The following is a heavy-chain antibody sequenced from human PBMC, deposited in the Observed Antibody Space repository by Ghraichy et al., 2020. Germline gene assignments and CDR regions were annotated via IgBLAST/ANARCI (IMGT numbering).Heavy chain of an antibody. V-gene: IGHV3-23*01. CDR3: TKWGAQSGSYRFVDY. D-gene: IGHD1-26*01. Sequence: GGSLRLSCAASGFTFSNSAMDWVRQAPGKGLEWVSAVNGNADRTYYADSVKGRFTIPRDNSKNTLYLQMNSLRVEDTALYYCTKWGAQSGSYRFVDYWGQGTLVTVSS. J-gene: IGHJ4*02. CDR2: VNGNADRT. CDR1: GFTFSNSA.